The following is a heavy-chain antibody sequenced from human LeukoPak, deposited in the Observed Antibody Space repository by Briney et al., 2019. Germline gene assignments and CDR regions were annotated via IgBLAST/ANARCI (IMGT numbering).Heavy chain of an antibody. D-gene: IGHD2/OR15-2a*01. CDR1: GFTFSSYG. CDR3: ARDFHSIDF. V-gene: IGHV3-30*02. Sequence: GGSLRLSCAASGFTFSSYGMHWVRQAPGKGLEWVAFIRYDGSNKYYADSVKGRFTISRDNSKNTLYLQMNSLRAEDTAVYYCARDFHSIDFWGQGTLVTVSS. CDR2: IRYDGSNK. J-gene: IGHJ4*02.